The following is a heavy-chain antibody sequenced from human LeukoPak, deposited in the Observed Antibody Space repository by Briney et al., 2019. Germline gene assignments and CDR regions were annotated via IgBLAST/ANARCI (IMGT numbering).Heavy chain of an antibody. CDR1: GGSISSYY. J-gene: IGHJ6*03. V-gene: IGHV4-59*01. CDR3: ARNYDILTGYYSYYYYYMDV. D-gene: IGHD3-9*01. Sequence: PSETLSLTCTVSGGSISSYYWSWIRQPPGKGLEWIGYIYYSGSTNYNPSLKSRVTISVDTSKKKFSLKRSYRNAAERAVYYCARNYDILTGYYSYYYYYMDVWGKGTTVTVSS. CDR2: IYYSGST.